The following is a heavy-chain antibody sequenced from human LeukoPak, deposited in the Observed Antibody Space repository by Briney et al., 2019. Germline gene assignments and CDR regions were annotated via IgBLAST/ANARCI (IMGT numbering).Heavy chain of an antibody. CDR1: GGSVSSGSYC. J-gene: IGHJ2*01. CDR3: ARDRDSRWDFDL. CDR2: IKQDGSET. Sequence: ETLSLTCTVSGGSVSSGSYCWSWVRQAPGKGLEWVASIKQDGSETYYVDSVKGRFTLSRDNAKNSLYLQMNSLRADDTAVYYCARDRDSRWDFDLWGRGTLVTASS. D-gene: IGHD3-22*01. V-gene: IGHV3-7*01.